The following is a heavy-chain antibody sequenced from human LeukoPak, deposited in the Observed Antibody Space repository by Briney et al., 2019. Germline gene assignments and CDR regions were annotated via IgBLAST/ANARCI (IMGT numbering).Heavy chain of an antibody. V-gene: IGHV3-33*01. D-gene: IGHD5-18*01. CDR1: GFTFRGSG. J-gene: IGHJ4*02. Sequence: PGGSLRLSCAAPGFTFRGSGFHWVRKAPAKGLEWVAAIWYDGSNKYYADSVKGRFTISRDNAKNSLYLQMNSLRAEDTAVYYCARGGYHAYYLDYWGQGSLVTVSS. CDR2: IWYDGSNK. CDR3: ARGGYHAYYLDY.